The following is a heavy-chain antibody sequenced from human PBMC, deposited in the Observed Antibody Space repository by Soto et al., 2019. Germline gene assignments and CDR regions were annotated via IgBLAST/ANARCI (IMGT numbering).Heavy chain of an antibody. D-gene: IGHD3-22*01. J-gene: IGHJ4*02. CDR2: IYHSGST. V-gene: IGHV4-30-2*01. CDR3: ASKYYDSSGYYSTGFDY. CDR1: GGSISSGGYS. Sequence: QLQLQESGSGLVKPSQTLSLTCAVSGGSISSGGYSWSWIRQPPGKGLEWIGYIYHSGSTYYNPSLKSRVTISVDRSNNQFSLKLSSVTAADTAVYYCASKYYDSSGYYSTGFDYWGQGTLVTVSS.